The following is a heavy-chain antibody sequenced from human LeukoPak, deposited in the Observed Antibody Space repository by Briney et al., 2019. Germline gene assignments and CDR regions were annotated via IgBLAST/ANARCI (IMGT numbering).Heavy chain of an antibody. D-gene: IGHD3-16*01. V-gene: IGHV3-7*04. CDR2: IKPDGSEK. CDR1: GITFSSYW. CDR3: ARHPDGAFDC. J-gene: IGHJ4*02. Sequence: PGGSLRLSCAASGITFSSYWMTWVRQAPGKGLEWLADIKPDGSEKNYVDSVKGRFTISRDNAKNSLFLQMNSLRAEDTAVYYCARHPDGAFDCWGQGTLVTVSS.